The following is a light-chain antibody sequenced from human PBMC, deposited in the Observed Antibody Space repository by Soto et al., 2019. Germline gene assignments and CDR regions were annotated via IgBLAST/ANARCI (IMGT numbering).Light chain of an antibody. CDR2: DAS. J-gene: IGKJ1*01. CDR1: QGISSW. V-gene: IGKV1-5*01. Sequence: DIQMTQSPSTLSASVVDRFTIAFRASQGISSWLAWYQQKPGKAPKLPIYDASSLESGVPSRFSGSGSGTEFTLTISSLQPDDFATYYCQQYNSYPWTFGQGTKVDIK. CDR3: QQYNSYPWT.